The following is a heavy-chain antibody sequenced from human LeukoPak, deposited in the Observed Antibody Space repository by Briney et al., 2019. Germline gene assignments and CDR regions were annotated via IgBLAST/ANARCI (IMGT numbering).Heavy chain of an antibody. D-gene: IGHD3-9*01. CDR3: ATLHYDIYFDY. CDR1: RYTLTELS. V-gene: IGHV1-24*01. Sequence: ASVQDSCQVSRYTLTELSMHWVRQAAGKELDWMGGSDPEDGETIYAQKFQGRVTMTEDTSTDTAYMELSSLRSEDTAVYYCATLHYDIYFDYWGQGTLVTVSS. CDR2: SDPEDGET. J-gene: IGHJ4*02.